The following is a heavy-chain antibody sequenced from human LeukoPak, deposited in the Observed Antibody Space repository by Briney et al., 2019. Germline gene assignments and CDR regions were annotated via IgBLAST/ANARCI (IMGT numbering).Heavy chain of an antibody. CDR1: GFTVSSSY. V-gene: IGHV3-53*01. CDR2: VHSGGRT. CDR3: AREKSFYGMDV. J-gene: IGHJ6*02. Sequence: GGSLRLSCVASGFTVSSSYMHWVRQAPGKGLDWGSVVHSGGRTYYADSVKGRSTVSRDNSKNTLYLQMNSLRAEDTAIYYCAREKSFYGMDVWGQGTTVTVSS.